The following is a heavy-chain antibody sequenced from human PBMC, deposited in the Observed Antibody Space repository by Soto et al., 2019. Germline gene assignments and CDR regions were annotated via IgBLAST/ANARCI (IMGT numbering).Heavy chain of an antibody. CDR1: GGSISSYY. D-gene: IGHD4-17*01. CDR2: IYYSGST. J-gene: IGHJ5*02. Sequence: SETLSLTCTVPGGSISSYYWSWIRQPPGKGLEWIGYIYYSGSTNYNPSLKSRVTISVDTSKNQFSLKLSSVTAADTAVYYCARVATTGWSWGQGTLVTVSS. CDR3: ARVATTGWS. V-gene: IGHV4-59*01.